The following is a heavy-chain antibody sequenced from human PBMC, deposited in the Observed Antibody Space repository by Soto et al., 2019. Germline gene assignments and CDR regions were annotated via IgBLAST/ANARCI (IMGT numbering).Heavy chain of an antibody. CDR2: ISAYNGNT. Sequence: ASVKVSCKASGYTFTSYGISWVRQAPGQGLEWMGWISAYNGNTNYAQKHQGRVTMTTDTSTSTAYMELRSLRSDDTAVYYCAREGYCTNGVCYNRGDYYYYYGMDVWGQGTTVTVS. V-gene: IGHV1-18*04. CDR3: AREGYCTNGVCYNRGDYYYYYGMDV. J-gene: IGHJ6*02. CDR1: GYTFTSYG. D-gene: IGHD2-8*01.